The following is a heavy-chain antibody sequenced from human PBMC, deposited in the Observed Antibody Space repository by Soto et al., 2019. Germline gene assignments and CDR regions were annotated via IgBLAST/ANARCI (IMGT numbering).Heavy chain of an antibody. CDR3: ARDIFGNVDAIDI. CDR2: ISGYSGNT. D-gene: IGHD3-3*02. Sequence: QDQLVQSGAEVKKPGASVKVSCKASGYIFSLFRVNWVRQAPGQGLEWMGWISGYSGNTNYAQHLQDRLTISTDTYTNPAYMELRSLRSDDTAVYYCARDIFGNVDAIDIWGQGTMVTVSS. V-gene: IGHV1-18*01. J-gene: IGHJ3*02. CDR1: GYIFSLFR.